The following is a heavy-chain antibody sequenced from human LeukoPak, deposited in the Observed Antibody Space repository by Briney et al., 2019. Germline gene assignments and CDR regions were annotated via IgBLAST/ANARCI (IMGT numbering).Heavy chain of an antibody. Sequence: PGGSLRLSCAGSGFKFDDYAIHWVRQPPGKGLEWVAIISWNGGFMDYADSVKGRFTISRDNVKNSLYLDMNSLRPEDTASYYCAKVRGTFSSGFYFDSWGQGTLVTVSS. CDR2: ISWNGGFM. CDR3: AKVRGTFSSGFYFDS. D-gene: IGHD6-19*01. V-gene: IGHV3-9*01. CDR1: GFKFDDYA. J-gene: IGHJ4*02.